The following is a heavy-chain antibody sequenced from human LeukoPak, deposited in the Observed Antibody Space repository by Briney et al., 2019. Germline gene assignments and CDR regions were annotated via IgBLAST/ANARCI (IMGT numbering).Heavy chain of an antibody. D-gene: IGHD4-17*01. V-gene: IGHV3-11*05. J-gene: IGHJ5*02. Sequence: GGSLRLSCAASGFTFSDYYMTWLRQAPGKGLEWVSYISSSSSYANYADSVKGRFTISRDNAKKSLYLQMKTLRAEDTAVYYCAKDTEDLADPWGQGTLVTVSS. CDR3: AKDTEDLADP. CDR2: ISSSSSYA. CDR1: GFTFSDYY.